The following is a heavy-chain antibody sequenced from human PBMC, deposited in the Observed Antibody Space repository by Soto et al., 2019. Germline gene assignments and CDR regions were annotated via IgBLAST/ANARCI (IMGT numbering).Heavy chain of an antibody. CDR3: AREESGLFDY. D-gene: IGHD5-12*01. CDR2: ICYSGST. Sequence: QVQLQESGPGLVKPSQTLSLTCTVSGDSLSSADYCWSWIRQAPGKGLEWIGYICYSGSTYHNPSHKSRTSMSVDTSKTQFSLKLTSVTAADTAVYYCAREESGLFDYWGQGRLVTVSS. V-gene: IGHV4-30-4*01. J-gene: IGHJ4*02. CDR1: GDSLSSADYC.